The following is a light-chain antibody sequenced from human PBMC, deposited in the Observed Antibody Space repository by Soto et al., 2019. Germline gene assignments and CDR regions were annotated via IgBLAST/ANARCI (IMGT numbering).Light chain of an antibody. CDR1: QSVFYDSKKKNY. V-gene: IGKV4-1*01. CDR2: RAS. J-gene: IGKJ1*01. Sequence: DIVMTQSPDSLTVSLGERATINCKSSQSVFYDSKKKNYLSWYQVKPGQPPKLLFFRASTRASGVPDRFSGSGSGTDFTLTIISLQAEDVAVYYCQQYYTTPRTFGQGTKVEIK. CDR3: QQYYTTPRT.